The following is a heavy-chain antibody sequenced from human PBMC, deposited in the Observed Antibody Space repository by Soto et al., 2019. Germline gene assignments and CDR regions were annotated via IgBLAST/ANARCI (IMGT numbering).Heavy chain of an antibody. V-gene: IGHV1-69*13. J-gene: IGHJ6*02. D-gene: IGHD6-6*01. CDR1: GGTFSSYA. CDR2: IIPIFGTA. Sequence: GASVKVSCKASGGTFSSYAISWVRQAPGQGLEWMGGIIPIFGTANYAQKFQGRVTITADESTSTAYMELSSLRSEDTAVYYCARRAARPAGPPYYGMDVWGQGTTVTVSS. CDR3: ARRAARPAGPPYYGMDV.